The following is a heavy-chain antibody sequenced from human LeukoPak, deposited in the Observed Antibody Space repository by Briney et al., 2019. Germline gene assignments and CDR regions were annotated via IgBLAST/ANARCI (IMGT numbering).Heavy chain of an antibody. CDR3: AREGLRNGIFDY. CDR2: IYTSGST. V-gene: IGHV4-4*07. Sequence: SETLSLTCTVSGDSITSHYWSWIRQPAGKGLEWIGRIYTSGSTNYNPSLKSRVTMSVDTSKNQFSLKLSSVTAADTAVYYCAREGLRNGIFDYWGQGTLVTVSS. CDR1: GDSITSHY. J-gene: IGHJ4*02. D-gene: IGHD1-26*01.